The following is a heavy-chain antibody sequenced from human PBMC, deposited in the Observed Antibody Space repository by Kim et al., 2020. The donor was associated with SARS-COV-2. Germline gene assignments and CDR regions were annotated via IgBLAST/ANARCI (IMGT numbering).Heavy chain of an antibody. J-gene: IGHJ4*02. D-gene: IGHD3-9*01. V-gene: IGHV3-66*02. CDR3: ASQEGAYDILTGYYDITGRDY. Sequence: GGSLRLSCAASGFIVSSNYMSWVRQAPGKGLEWVSVIYSGGTTYYADSVKGRFTVSRDNSKNTLYLQMNSLRVEDTAMYYCASQEGAYDILTGYYDITGRDYWGQGTLVTVSS. CDR1: GFIVSSNY. CDR2: IYSGGTT.